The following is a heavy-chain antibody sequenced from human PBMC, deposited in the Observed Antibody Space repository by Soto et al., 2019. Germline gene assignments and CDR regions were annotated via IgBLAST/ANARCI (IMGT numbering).Heavy chain of an antibody. J-gene: IGHJ4*02. CDR1: GGSISGYW. V-gene: IGHV4-59*08. CDR3: ARRLSGDYGSYLDY. D-gene: IGHD4-17*01. CDR2: IHSSGNT. Sequence: SETLSLTCTVSGGSISGYWWGWIRQLPGKELEWIGYIHSSGNTKYNPSLESRVTISVDTSKNQFSLRLSSVTASDTAVYYCARRLSGDYGSYLDYWGQGALVTVSS.